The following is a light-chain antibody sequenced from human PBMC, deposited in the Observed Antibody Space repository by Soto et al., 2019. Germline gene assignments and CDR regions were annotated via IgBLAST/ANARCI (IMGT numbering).Light chain of an antibody. CDR3: QKYNNWPYT. CDR2: GAS. CDR1: QSISSN. Sequence: EIMMTQSPATLSVSPGERATLSCWSSQSISSNLAWYQHKRGQAPRLLFYGASTRTTGVPARFSVSGSGTGITLTISSLQSEDFAIYYCQKYNNWPYTFGQGTKLEIK. V-gene: IGKV3-15*01. J-gene: IGKJ2*01.